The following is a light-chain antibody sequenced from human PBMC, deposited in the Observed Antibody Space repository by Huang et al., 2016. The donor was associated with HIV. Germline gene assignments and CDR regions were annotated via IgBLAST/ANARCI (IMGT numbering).Light chain of an antibody. CDR1: QSVTSN. V-gene: IGKV3-15*01. J-gene: IGKJ1*01. CDR2: STS. CDR3: QHYNNWPWWT. Sequence: EVVMTQSPAILSVSPGERATLSCRGSQSVTSNLAWYQQKPGQAPRLLSYSTSTRATGIPARFSGSGSGTEFTLTISSLQSEDFAVYYCQHYNNWPWWTFGQGTKVEIK.